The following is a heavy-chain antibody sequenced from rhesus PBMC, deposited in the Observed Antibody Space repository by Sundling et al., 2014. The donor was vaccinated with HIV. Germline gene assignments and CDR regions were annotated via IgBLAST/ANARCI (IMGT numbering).Heavy chain of an antibody. V-gene: IGHV4-165*01. CDR3: ARDNPGPLAVADVFDY. Sequence: QVQLQESGPGLVKPSETLSLTCAVSGGSMSGYYWNWIRQPPGKGLEYIGYISGSSGSTNYNPSLKSRVTISKDTSKNQFSLKLSSVTAADTAVYYCARDNPGPLAVADVFDYWGQGVLVTVSS. J-gene: IGHJ4*01. CDR1: GGSMSGYY. CDR2: ISGSSGST. D-gene: IGHD6-37*01.